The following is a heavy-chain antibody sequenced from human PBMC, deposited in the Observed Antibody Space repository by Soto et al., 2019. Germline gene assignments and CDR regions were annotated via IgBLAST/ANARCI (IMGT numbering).Heavy chain of an antibody. CDR1: GHSIITAYY. CDR3: ARVHWSGSSYDGFDV. J-gene: IGHJ3*01. V-gene: IGHV4-38-2*02. D-gene: IGHD3-3*01. CDR2: IYFNGNT. Sequence: SETLSLTCCVSGHSIITAYYWAFIRQSPTTGLEFIARIYFNGNTFYNPTLRSRVSISRDTSKNQFFLNLNSVTAADTAIYYCARVHWSGSSYDGFDVWGQGTVVTVSS.